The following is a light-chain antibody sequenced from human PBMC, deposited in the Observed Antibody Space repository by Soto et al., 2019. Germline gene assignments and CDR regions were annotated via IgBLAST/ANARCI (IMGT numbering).Light chain of an antibody. CDR2: DAS. J-gene: IGKJ4*01. V-gene: IGKV1-13*02. CDR1: QGISSA. Sequence: AIQLTQSPSSLSASVGDRVTITCRASQGISSALAWYQQKPGKAPKLMIYDASSLESGVPSRFSGSGSGSDFTLNISSLQPEDFATYYCQQFNSYLPLTFGGGTKVEIK. CDR3: QQFNSYLPLT.